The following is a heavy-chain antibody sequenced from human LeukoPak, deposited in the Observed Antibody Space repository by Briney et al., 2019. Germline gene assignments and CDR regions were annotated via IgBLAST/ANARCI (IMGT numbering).Heavy chain of an antibody. J-gene: IGHJ4*02. CDR3: AREQAALFDY. CDR2: IYYSGST. V-gene: IGHV4-39*07. D-gene: IGHD6-13*01. CDR1: GGSISSSSYY. Sequence: SETLSLTCTVSGGSISSSSYYWGWIRQPPGKGLEWIGSIYYSGSTYYNPSLKSRVTISVDTSKNQFSLKLTSVTATDTAVYHCAREQAALFDYWGRGTLVTVSS.